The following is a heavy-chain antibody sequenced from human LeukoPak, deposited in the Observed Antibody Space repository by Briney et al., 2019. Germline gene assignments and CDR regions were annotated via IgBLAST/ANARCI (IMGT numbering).Heavy chain of an antibody. J-gene: IGHJ4*02. CDR1: GFTFNNYA. CDR3: AKDLAQQWLIVFDY. CDR2: ISSSGGST. D-gene: IGHD6-19*01. Sequence: PGGSLRLSCAASGFTFNNYAMTWVRQAPGKGLEWVSAISSSGGSTYYADSVKGRFTISRDNSKNTLYLQMNSLRAEDTAVYYCAKDLAQQWLIVFDYWGQGTLVTVSS. V-gene: IGHV3-23*01.